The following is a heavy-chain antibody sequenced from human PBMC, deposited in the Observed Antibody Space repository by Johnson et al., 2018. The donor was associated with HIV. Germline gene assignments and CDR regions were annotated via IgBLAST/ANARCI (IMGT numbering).Heavy chain of an antibody. Sequence: QMLLVESGGGVVQPGRSLRLSCAASGFTFSSYAMHWVRQAPGKGLEWVAVISYDGSNKYYADSVKGRFTISRDNSKNTLYLQMNSLKTEDTAVYYCTGSSADAFDSWGQGTMVTVSS. V-gene: IGHV3-30-3*01. CDR2: ISYDGSNK. CDR3: TGSSADAFDS. J-gene: IGHJ3*02. CDR1: GFTFSSYA. D-gene: IGHD6-13*01.